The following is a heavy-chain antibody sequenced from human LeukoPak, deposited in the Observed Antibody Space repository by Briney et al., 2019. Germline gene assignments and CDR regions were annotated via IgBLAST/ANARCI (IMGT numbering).Heavy chain of an antibody. Sequence: GGSLRLSCAASGFTFSDYYMSWIRQAPGKGLEWVSAISGSGGSTYYADSVKGRFTISRDSSKNTLYLQLNSLRADDTAVYYCVKEGAAVHWGQGTLVTVSS. J-gene: IGHJ4*02. D-gene: IGHD6-25*01. CDR3: VKEGAAVH. CDR2: ISGSGGST. CDR1: GFTFSDYY. V-gene: IGHV3-23*01.